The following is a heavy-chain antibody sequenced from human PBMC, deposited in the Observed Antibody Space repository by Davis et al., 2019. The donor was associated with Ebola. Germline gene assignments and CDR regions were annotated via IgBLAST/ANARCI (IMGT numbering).Heavy chain of an antibody. CDR2: ISAYNGNT. CDR3: ARDRYCSSTSCLTLSYYYYGMDV. CDR1: GYTFTSYG. D-gene: IGHD2-2*01. V-gene: IGHV1-18*01. J-gene: IGHJ6*02. Sequence: ASVKVSCKASGYTFTSYGISWVRQAPGQGLEWMGWISAYNGNTNYAQKLQGRATMTTDTSTSTAYMELRSLRSDDTAVYYCARDRYCSSTSCLTLSYYYYGMDVWGQGTTVTVSS.